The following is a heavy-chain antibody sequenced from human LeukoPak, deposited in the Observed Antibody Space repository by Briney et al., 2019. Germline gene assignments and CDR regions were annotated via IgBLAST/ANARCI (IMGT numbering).Heavy chain of an antibody. V-gene: IGHV3-15*01. J-gene: IGHJ4*02. CDR1: GFTFSNAW. CDR3: ANSPYDILTVPFDY. CDR2: IKSKTDGGTT. Sequence: GGSLRLSCAASGFTFSNAWMSWVRQAPGKGLEWVGRIKSKTDGGTTDYAAPVKGRFTISRDDSKNTVYLQMNSLRAEDTAVYYCANSPYDILTVPFDYWGQGTLVTVSS. D-gene: IGHD3-9*01.